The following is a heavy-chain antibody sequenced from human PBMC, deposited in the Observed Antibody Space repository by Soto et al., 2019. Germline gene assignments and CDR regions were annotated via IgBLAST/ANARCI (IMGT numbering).Heavy chain of an antibody. CDR2: NIPIFGTA. CDR3: ARDQGNYDYVWGSYRPDRYGMDV. D-gene: IGHD3-16*02. Sequence: QVQLVQSGAEVKKPGSSVKVSCKASGGTFSSYAISWVRQAPGQGLEWMGGNIPIFGTANYAQKFQGRVTITADESTSTAYMELSSLRSEDTAVYYCARDQGNYDYVWGSYRPDRYGMDVWGQGTTVTVSS. J-gene: IGHJ6*02. CDR1: GGTFSSYA. V-gene: IGHV1-69*01.